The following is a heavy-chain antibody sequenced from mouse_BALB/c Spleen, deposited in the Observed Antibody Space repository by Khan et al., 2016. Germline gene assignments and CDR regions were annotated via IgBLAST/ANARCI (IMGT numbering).Heavy chain of an antibody. Sequence: QIQLVQSGPELKKPGKTVKISCKASGYTFTNYGMKWVKQAPGKGLKWMGWINTYSGESTYADAFKGRFAFSLETSANTAYLQINNLKNEDTATYFCARYRYYYGSSRYFDVWGAGTTVTVSS. D-gene: IGHD1-1*01. V-gene: IGHV9-3-1*01. J-gene: IGHJ1*01. CDR2: INTYSGES. CDR1: GYTFTNYG. CDR3: ARYRYYYGSSRYFDV.